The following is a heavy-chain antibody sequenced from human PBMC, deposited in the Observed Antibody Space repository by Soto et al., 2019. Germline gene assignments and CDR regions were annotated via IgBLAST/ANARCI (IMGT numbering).Heavy chain of an antibody. Sequence: ALVKFSCKASGYTFTSYAMHWVRQAPGQRLEWMGWINAGNGNTKYSQKFQGRVTITRDTSASTAYMELSSLRSEDTAVYYCARDDYGDYVGGFFDYWGQGTLVTVSS. J-gene: IGHJ4*02. CDR3: ARDDYGDYVGGFFDY. CDR2: INAGNGNT. CDR1: GYTFTSYA. V-gene: IGHV1-3*01. D-gene: IGHD4-17*01.